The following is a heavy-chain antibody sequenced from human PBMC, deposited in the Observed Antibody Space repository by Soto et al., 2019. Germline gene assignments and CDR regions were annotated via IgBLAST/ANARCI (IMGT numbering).Heavy chain of an antibody. CDR2: IYPGDSDN. V-gene: IGHV5-51*01. Sequence: GESLKISCKGSGYTFTDYCIGWVRQLPWKGLEWMGIIYPGDSDNRYSPSFQGHVTITVDKSTSTAYLQWNTLKASDTAMYYCARNISNFRYYYYARDVWGQGTTVTV. J-gene: IGHJ6*02. CDR3: ARNISNFRYYYYARDV. CDR1: GYTFTDYC. D-gene: IGHD4-4*01.